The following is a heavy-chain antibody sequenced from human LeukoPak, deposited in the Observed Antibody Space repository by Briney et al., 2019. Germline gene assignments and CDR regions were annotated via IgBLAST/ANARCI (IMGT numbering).Heavy chain of an antibody. V-gene: IGHV3-9*01. Sequence: PGGSLRLSCAASGFTFDDYAMPWVRQAPGKGLEWVSGISWNSGSIGYADSVKGRFTISRDNAKNSLYLQMNSLRAEDTALYYCAKVAFWSGYYTGYFDYWGQGTLVTVSS. CDR3: AKVAFWSGYYTGYFDY. CDR2: ISWNSGSI. J-gene: IGHJ4*02. D-gene: IGHD3-3*01. CDR1: GFTFDDYA.